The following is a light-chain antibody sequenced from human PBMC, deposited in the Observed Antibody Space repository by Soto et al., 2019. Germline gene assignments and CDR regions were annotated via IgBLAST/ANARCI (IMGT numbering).Light chain of an antibody. J-gene: IGKJ1*01. Sequence: QLTQSPSSLSASAGDRCTITCRASQRFXSNFGWYQQKPGRAPKLLIXGASTLQSGVPSRFRGSGSGTDFTLTISSLQPEDFATSFCQKLNAYPTLTFGQGTKVDIK. CDR1: QRFXSN. CDR2: GAS. CDR3: QKLNAYPTLT. V-gene: IGKV1-9*01.